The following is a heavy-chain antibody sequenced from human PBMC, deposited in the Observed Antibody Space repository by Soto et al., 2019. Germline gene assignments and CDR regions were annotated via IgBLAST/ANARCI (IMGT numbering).Heavy chain of an antibody. V-gene: IGHV1-18*04. D-gene: IGHD4-17*01. CDR1: GYTFTSYG. CDR3: ARTRRTTVVTPNWFDP. J-gene: IGHJ5*02. Sequence: ASVKVSCKASGYTFTSYGISWVRQAPGQGLEWMGRISAYNGNTNYAQKLQGRVTMTTDTSTSTAYMELRSLRSDDTAVYYCARTRRTTVVTPNWFDPWGQGTLVTVSS. CDR2: ISAYNGNT.